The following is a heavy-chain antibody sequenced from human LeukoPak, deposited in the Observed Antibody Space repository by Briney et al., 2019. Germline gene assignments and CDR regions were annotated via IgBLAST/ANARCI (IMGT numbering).Heavy chain of an antibody. D-gene: IGHD2-2*01. J-gene: IGHJ3*02. CDR3: ARGGYCSTTTCYLSDAFDI. V-gene: IGHV3-48*01. CDR1: GFTFSTYS. Sequence: GGSLRLSCAASGFTFSTYSMNWVRQAPGKGLEWVSYISSSSSTIYYADSVKGRFTISRDNAKNSLFLQMNSLRAEGTAVYYCARGGYCSTTTCYLSDAFDIWGQGTTVTVSS. CDR2: ISSSSSTI.